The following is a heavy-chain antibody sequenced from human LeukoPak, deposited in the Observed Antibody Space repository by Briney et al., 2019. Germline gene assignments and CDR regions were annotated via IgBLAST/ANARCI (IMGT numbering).Heavy chain of an antibody. CDR1: GGSNSSGSYY. CDR2: IYTSGST. D-gene: IGHD3-10*01. Sequence: PSQTLALNCTGSGGSNSSGSYYWSWTRQPAGKGLEWIGLIYTSGSTNYNPSLKSRVTISVDTSKNQFSLKLSSVTAADTAVYYCARGTLFQLLLWFGEFDAFDIWGQGTMVTVSS. V-gene: IGHV4-61*02. CDR3: ARGTLFQLLLWFGEFDAFDI. J-gene: IGHJ3*02.